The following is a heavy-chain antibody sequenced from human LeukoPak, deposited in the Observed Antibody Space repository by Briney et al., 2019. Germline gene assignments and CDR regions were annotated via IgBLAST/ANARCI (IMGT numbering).Heavy chain of an antibody. CDR1: GFTFSSYG. Sequence: GSLRLSCAASGFTFSSYGMHWVRQAPGKGLEWIGYIYYSGSTNYNPSLKSRVTISVETSKNQSALKLSSVTAADTAVYYCARDRYAFDIWGQGTMVTVSS. CDR2: IYYSGST. J-gene: IGHJ3*02. CDR3: ARDRYAFDI. V-gene: IGHV4-59*01.